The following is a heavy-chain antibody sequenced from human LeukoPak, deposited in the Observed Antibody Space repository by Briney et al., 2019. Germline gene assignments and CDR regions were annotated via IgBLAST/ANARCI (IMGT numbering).Heavy chain of an antibody. Sequence: ASVKVSCKASGYTFTGYYMHWVRQAPGQGLEWMGWINPNSGGTNYAQKFQGRVTMTRDTSISTAYMELSRLRSDDTAVYYCARGGTDCSGGSCYSSYYYYYMDVWGKGTTVTVSS. J-gene: IGHJ6*03. CDR1: GYTFTGYY. CDR3: ARGGTDCSGGSCYSSYYYYYMDV. D-gene: IGHD2-15*01. V-gene: IGHV1-2*02. CDR2: INPNSGGT.